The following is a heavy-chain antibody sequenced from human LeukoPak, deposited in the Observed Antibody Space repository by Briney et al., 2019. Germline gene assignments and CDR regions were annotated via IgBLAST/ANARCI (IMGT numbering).Heavy chain of an antibody. CDR1: GGSISSYY. J-gene: IGHJ4*02. CDR2: IYTSGST. V-gene: IGHV4-4*07. D-gene: IGHD6-6*01. CDR3: ATNALLVPSTFDS. Sequence: PSETLSLTCTVSGGSISSYYWSWIRQPAGKGLGWIGRIYTSGSTNYNPSLKSRVTMSVDTSKNQFSLKLSSVTAADTAVYYCATNALLVPSTFDSWGRGTLVTVSS.